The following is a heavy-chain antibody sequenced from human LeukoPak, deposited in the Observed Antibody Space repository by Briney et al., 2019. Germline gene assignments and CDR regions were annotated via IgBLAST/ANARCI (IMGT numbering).Heavy chain of an antibody. D-gene: IGHD3-22*01. CDR2: IIPILGIG. CDR1: GGTFSSYA. CDR3: ARSRGYYYDSSGYYFDY. V-gene: IGHV1-69*04. J-gene: IGHJ4*02. Sequence: SVKVSCKPSGGTFSSYAISWVRQAPGQGLEWMSRIIPILGIGNYAQKFQGRVTITADKSTSTAYMELSSLRSEDTAVYYCARSRGYYYDSSGYYFDYWGQGTLVTVSS.